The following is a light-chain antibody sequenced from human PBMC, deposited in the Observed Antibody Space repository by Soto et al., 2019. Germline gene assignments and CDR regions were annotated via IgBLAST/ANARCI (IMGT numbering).Light chain of an antibody. CDR1: QSISSW. J-gene: IGKJ1*01. V-gene: IGKV1-5*01. CDR2: DAS. CDR3: QQYNSYSPT. Sequence: DIQMTQSPSTLSASVGERVSSACRASQSISSWLAWYQQKPGKAPKLLIYDASSLESGVPSRFSGSGSGTEFTLTISSLQPDDFATYYCQQYNSYSPTFGQGTKVDIK.